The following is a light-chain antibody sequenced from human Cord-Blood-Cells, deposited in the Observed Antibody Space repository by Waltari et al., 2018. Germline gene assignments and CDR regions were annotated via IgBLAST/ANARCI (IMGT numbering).Light chain of an antibody. V-gene: IGLV2-11*01. Sequence: QSALTQTRSVSGSPGQSVTISCTGPSSDVGGYNYVSWYQQHPGKAPKLMIYDVSKRPSGVPDRFSGSKSGNTASLTISGLQAEDEADYYCCSYAGSYTWFGGGTKLTVL. CDR1: SSDVGGYNY. CDR3: CSYAGSYTW. J-gene: IGLJ3*02. CDR2: DVS.